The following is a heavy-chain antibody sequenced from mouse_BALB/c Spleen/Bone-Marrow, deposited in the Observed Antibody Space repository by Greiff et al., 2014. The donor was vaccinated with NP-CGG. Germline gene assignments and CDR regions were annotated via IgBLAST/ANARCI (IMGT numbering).Heavy chain of an antibody. V-gene: IGHV14-3*02. CDR3: ARSSPYYGMDY. CDR1: GFNIKDTY. Sequence: VQLKESRAELVKPGASVMLSCTASGFNIKDTYMYWVEQRPEQGLEWIGRIDPANGNTKYDPRFQGKATITADTSSNTAYLQLNSLTSEDTAVYYCARSSPYYGMDYWGQGTSVTVSS. J-gene: IGHJ4*01. CDR2: IDPANGNT. D-gene: IGHD6-1*01.